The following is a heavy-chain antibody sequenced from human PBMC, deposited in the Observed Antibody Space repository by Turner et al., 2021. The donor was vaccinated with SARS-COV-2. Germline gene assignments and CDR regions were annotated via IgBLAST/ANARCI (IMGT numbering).Heavy chain of an antibody. CDR2: ITVIFGNA. J-gene: IGHJ4*02. CDR3: ENWGGGGSSWPKDFDY. CDR1: GGTFSTYA. Sequence: QVQLVQSGAEVKKPGSSVKVSCKASGGTFSTYAISWVRQATGQGLEGMGGITVIFGNANNERKSQGRVRITANDSANTAYMQLSNMRSGKTAENYLENWGGGGSSWPKDFDYWGQGTMVTVSS. D-gene: IGHD6-13*01. V-gene: IGHV1-69*01.